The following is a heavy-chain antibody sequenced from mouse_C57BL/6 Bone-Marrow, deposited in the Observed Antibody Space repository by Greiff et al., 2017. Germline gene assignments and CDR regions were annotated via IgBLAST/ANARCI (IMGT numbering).Heavy chain of an antibody. Sequence: VQLQQPGAELVKPGASVKLSCKASGYTFTSYWMHWVKQRPGQGLEWIGMIHPNSGSTNYNEKFKSKATLTVDKSSSTAYMQLSSLTSEDSAVYYCARLGGYYVYYYAMDDWGQGTSVTVSS. CDR3: ARLGGYYVYYYAMDD. V-gene: IGHV1-64*01. CDR1: GYTFTSYW. D-gene: IGHD2-3*01. CDR2: IHPNSGST. J-gene: IGHJ4*01.